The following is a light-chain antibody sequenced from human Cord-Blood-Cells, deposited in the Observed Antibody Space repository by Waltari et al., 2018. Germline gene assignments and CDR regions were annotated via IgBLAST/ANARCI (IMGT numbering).Light chain of an antibody. J-gene: IGKJ4*01. Sequence: EIVLTQSPATLSLSPGERATLSCRASQSVSSYLAWYQQKPGQAPRLLIYDASNRATGIPARFIGSGSGTDVTLTISSLEPEDFAVYYCHQCSNWPPLTFGGGTKVEIK. CDR1: QSVSSY. CDR2: DAS. CDR3: HQCSNWPPLT. V-gene: IGKV3-11*01.